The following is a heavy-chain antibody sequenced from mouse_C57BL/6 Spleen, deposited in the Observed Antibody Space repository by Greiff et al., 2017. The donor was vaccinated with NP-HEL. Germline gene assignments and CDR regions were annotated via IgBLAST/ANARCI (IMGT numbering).Heavy chain of an antibody. J-gene: IGHJ4*01. CDR1: GYAFSSYW. CDR3: ARGVPGYYAMDY. CDR2: IYPGDGDT. Sequence: QVQLQQSGAELVKPGASVKISCKASGYAFSSYWMNWVKQRPGKGLEWIGQIYPGDGDTNYNGKFKGKATLTADESYSTAYMQLSSLTSEDSAVYFCARGVPGYYAMDYWGQGTSVTVSS. V-gene: IGHV1-80*01.